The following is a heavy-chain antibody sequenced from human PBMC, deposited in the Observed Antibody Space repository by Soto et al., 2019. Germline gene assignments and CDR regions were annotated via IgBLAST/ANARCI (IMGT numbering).Heavy chain of an antibody. CDR1: GGSISTDDVY. V-gene: IGHV4-39*01. CDR3: ARHRPQWPNYYSYYHVDV. Sequence: QLQLQESGPGLVKPSETLYLTCTVSGGSISTDDVYWGWIRQPPGKGLEWIGTIYYSGSTSYNPSLKCRVTISVDTSKNQCSLNLSSVTAADTAVYYCARHRPQWPNYYSYYHVDVWGKGTTVTVSS. D-gene: IGHD6-19*01. CDR2: IYYSGST. J-gene: IGHJ6*03.